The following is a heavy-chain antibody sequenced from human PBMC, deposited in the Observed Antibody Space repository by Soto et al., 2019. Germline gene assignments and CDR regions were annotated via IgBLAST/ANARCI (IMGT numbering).Heavy chain of an antibody. CDR3: AKAVAARPYYYYGMDV. CDR2: ISYDGSNK. D-gene: IGHD6-6*01. J-gene: IGHJ6*02. CDR1: GFTFSSYG. Sequence: QVQLVESGGGVVQPGRSLRLSCAASGFTFSSYGMHWVRQAPGKGLAWVAVISYDGSNKYSADSVKGRFTISRDNSKNKMYLQMNRLRAEDMAVYYCAKAVAARPYYYYGMDVWGQGTTVTVSS. V-gene: IGHV3-30*18.